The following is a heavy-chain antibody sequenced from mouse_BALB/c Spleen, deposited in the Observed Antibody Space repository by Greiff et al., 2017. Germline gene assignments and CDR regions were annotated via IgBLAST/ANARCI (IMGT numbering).Heavy chain of an antibody. D-gene: IGHD1-1*01. J-gene: IGHJ4*01. Sequence: EVKLMESGGGLVQPGGSRKLSCAASGFTFSSFGMHWVRQAPEKGLEWVAYISSGSSTIYYADTVKGRFTISRDNPKNTLFLQMTSLRSDDTAMYYCARAAGSPYAMDYWGQGTSVTVSS. CDR1: GFTFSSFG. CDR3: ARAAGSPYAMDY. V-gene: IGHV5-17*02. CDR2: ISSGSSTI.